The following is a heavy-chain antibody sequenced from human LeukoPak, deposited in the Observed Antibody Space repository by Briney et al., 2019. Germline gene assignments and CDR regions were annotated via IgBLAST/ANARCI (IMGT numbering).Heavy chain of an antibody. CDR1: GFTFSSYA. Sequence: GGSLRLSCAASGFTFSSYAMHWVRQAPGKGLEWVAVISYDGSNKYYADSVKGRFTISRDNSKNTLYLQMNSLRAEDTAVYYCARSSLEWLFYYYYGMDVWGQGTTVTVSS. V-gene: IGHV3-30*04. CDR3: ARSSLEWLFYYYYGMDV. D-gene: IGHD3-3*01. CDR2: ISYDGSNK. J-gene: IGHJ6*02.